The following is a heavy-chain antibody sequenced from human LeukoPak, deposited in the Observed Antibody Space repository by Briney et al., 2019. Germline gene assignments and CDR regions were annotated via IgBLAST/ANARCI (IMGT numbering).Heavy chain of an antibody. V-gene: IGHV1-18*01. CDR2: ISAYNHNT. CDR3: ARATYYYDSSGPRDGAFDI. CDR1: GYSFINFG. D-gene: IGHD3-22*01. J-gene: IGHJ3*02. Sequence: GASVKVSCKASGYSFINFGLSWVRQAPGQGLEWMGWISAYNHNTNYAQKFQGRVTMTIDTSTTTVYMELRSLRSDDTAVYYCARATYYYDSSGPRDGAFDIWGQGTMVTVSS.